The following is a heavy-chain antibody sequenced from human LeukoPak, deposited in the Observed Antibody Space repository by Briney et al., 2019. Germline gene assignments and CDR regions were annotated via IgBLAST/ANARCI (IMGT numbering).Heavy chain of an antibody. V-gene: IGHV4-39*01. CDR3: ARTYKFLEDY. CDR2: IYYSGST. J-gene: IGHJ4*02. D-gene: IGHD1-14*01. Sequence: SETLSLTCTVSGGSISSSSYYWGWIRQPPGKGLEWIGSIYYSGSTYYNPSLKSRVTISVDTSKNQFSLRLNSVTAADAAVYYCARTYKFLEDYWGQGTLVTVSS. CDR1: GGSISSSSYY.